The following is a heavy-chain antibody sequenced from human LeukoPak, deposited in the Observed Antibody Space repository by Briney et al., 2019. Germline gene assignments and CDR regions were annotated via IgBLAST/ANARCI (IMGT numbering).Heavy chain of an antibody. D-gene: IGHD3-10*01. V-gene: IGHV4-4*07. CDR1: GGSISSYY. CDR2: IYTSGST. CDR3: ARTLLWFGETWSYYFDY. J-gene: IGHJ4*02. Sequence: SETLSLTCTVSGGSISSYYWSWIRQPAGKGLEWIGRIYTSGSTNYNPSLKSRVTMSVDTSKNQFSLKLSSVTAADTAVYFCARTLLWFGETWSYYFDYWGQGTLVTVSS.